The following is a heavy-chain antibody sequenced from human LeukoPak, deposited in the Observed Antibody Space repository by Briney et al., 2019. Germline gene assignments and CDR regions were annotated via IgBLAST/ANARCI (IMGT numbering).Heavy chain of an antibody. V-gene: IGHV3-48*01. Sequence: GGSLRLSCAASGFNFRFYIMNWVRQAPGKGLEWISYISSDAKTVDYADSVKGRFTISRDNAKNSLYLQMNSLSADDTAVYYCARVGSRYGPPNSWGRGTLVTVSS. CDR2: ISSDAKTV. CDR1: GFNFRFYI. J-gene: IGHJ4*02. CDR3: ARVGSRYGPPNS. D-gene: IGHD5-18*01.